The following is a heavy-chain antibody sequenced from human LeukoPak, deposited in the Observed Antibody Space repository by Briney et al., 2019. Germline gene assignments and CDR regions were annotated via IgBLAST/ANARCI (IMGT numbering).Heavy chain of an antibody. D-gene: IGHD5-24*01. J-gene: IGHJ3*02. CDR3: ARGSERWLQSYAFDI. CDR2: IYHSGST. CDR1: GGSISSYY. V-gene: IGHV4-59*12. Sequence: TSSETLSLTCTVSGGSISSYYWSWVRQPPGKGLEWIGEIYHSGSTNYNPSLKSRVTISVDKSKNQFSLKLSSVTAADTAVYYCARGSERWLQSYAFDIWGQGTMVTVSS.